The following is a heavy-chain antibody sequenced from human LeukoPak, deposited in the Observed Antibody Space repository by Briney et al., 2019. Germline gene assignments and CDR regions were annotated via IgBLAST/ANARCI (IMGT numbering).Heavy chain of an antibody. V-gene: IGHV3-30-3*01. CDR2: ISYDGSNK. CDR3: ARGRWLQPFDY. D-gene: IGHD5-12*01. Sequence: XGSLRLSCAASGFTFSSYAMHWVRQAPGKGLEWVAVISYDGSNKYYADSVKGRFTISRDNSKNTLYLQMNSLRAEDTAVYYCARGRWLQPFDYWGQGTLVTVSS. J-gene: IGHJ4*02. CDR1: GFTFSSYA.